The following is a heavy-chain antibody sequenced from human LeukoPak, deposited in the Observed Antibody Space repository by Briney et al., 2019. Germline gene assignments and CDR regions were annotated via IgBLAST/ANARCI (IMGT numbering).Heavy chain of an antibody. CDR1: GGTFSSYA. J-gene: IGHJ4*02. D-gene: IGHD3-22*01. CDR2: IIPIFGTA. V-gene: IGHV1-69*13. CDR3: ARGTHYYYSSGYDY. Sequence: SVKVSCKASGGTFSSYAISWVRQAPGQGLEWMGGIIPIFGTANYAQKFQGRVTITADESTSTAYMELSSLRSEDTALYHCARGTHYYYSSGYDYWGQGTLVTVSS.